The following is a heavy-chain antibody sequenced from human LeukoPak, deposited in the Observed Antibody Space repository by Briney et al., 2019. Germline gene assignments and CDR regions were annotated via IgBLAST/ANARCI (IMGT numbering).Heavy chain of an antibody. D-gene: IGHD3-16*01. CDR2: INSGSSVI. V-gene: IGHV3-48*04. CDR1: GFAFSTYS. J-gene: IGHJ4*02. Sequence: GGSLRLSCAASGFAFSTYSMNWVRQAPGEGLEWVSYINSGSSVIYYADSVKGRFTISRDNTKNSLYLQMNSLRVEDTAVYYCARLLGDRTIYDYWGQGALVTVSS. CDR3: ARLLGDRTIYDY.